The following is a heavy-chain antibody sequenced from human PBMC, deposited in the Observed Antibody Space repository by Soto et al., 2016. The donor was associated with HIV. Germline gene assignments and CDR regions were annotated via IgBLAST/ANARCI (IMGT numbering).Heavy chain of an antibody. CDR3: ARDRNGIFDY. V-gene: IGHV1-2*02. Sequence: QVHLVQSGAEVKKPGASVKVSCKASGNSFAGYYVHWVRQAPGQGLEWMGWINPNNGGSNYAQKFQGRVTMTGGDTSIRTAYMELSRLRSDDTAVYYCARDRNGIFDYWAQGTLVTVSS. CDR2: INPNNGGS. J-gene: IGHJ4*02. D-gene: IGHD1-20*01. CDR1: GNSFAGYY.